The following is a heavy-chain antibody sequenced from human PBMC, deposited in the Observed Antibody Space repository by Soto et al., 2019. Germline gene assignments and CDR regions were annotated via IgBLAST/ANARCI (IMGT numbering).Heavy chain of an antibody. CDR2: INHSGST. CDR3: ARGGSNGDYGRGLEYFQH. CDR1: GGSFSGYY. J-gene: IGHJ1*01. D-gene: IGHD4-17*01. Sequence: SETLSLTCAVYGGSFSGYYWSWIRQPPGKGLEWIGEINHSGSTNYNPSLKSRVTISVDTSKNQFSLKLSSVTAADTAVYYCARGGSNGDYGRGLEYFQHWGQGTLVTVSS. V-gene: IGHV4-34*01.